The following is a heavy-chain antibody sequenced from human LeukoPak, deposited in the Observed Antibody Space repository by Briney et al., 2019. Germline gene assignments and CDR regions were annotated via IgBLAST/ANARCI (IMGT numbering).Heavy chain of an antibody. CDR3: ARVGAVAGPIDY. V-gene: IGHV4-34*01. J-gene: IGHJ4*02. CDR2: INHSGST. D-gene: IGHD6-19*01. CDR1: GGSFSRYY. Sequence: PSETLSLTCAVNGGSFSRYYWSWIRQPPGKGLEWIGEINHSGSTNYNPSLKSRVTISVDTSKNQFSLKLSSVTAADTAVYYCARVGAVAGPIDYWGQGTLVTVSS.